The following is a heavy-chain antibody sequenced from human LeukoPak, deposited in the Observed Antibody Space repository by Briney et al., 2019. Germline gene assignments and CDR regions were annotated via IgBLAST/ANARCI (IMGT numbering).Heavy chain of an antibody. CDR1: GGSISSSDYY. J-gene: IGHJ3*02. V-gene: IGHV4-30-4*08. CDR3: ASYCSSSTCYTFDAFDI. CDR2: IYYSGST. D-gene: IGHD2-2*02. Sequence: SETLSLTCTVSGGSISSSDYYWSWIRQPPGKGLEWIEYIYYSGSTYYNPSLKSRVIISVDTSKNQFSLKLSSVTAADTAVYYCASYCSSSTCYTFDAFDIWGQGTMVTVSS.